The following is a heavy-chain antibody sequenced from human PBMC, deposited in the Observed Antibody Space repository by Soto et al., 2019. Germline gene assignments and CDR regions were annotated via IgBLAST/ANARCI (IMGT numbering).Heavy chain of an antibody. CDR3: SGCGGGACHQNYGMDV. CDR2: ISPSTSHI. CDR1: GFTFSSCT. Sequence: EVHLVESGGGLVKPGGSLRLSCAVSGFTFSSCTMNWVRQAPGKGLEWVSSISPSTSHIYYADSGKGRFTISRDNAKNSLFLQMNSLRAEDTAVYYCSGCGGGACHQNYGMDVWGQGTTVTVSS. J-gene: IGHJ6*02. D-gene: IGHD2-21*02. V-gene: IGHV3-21*01.